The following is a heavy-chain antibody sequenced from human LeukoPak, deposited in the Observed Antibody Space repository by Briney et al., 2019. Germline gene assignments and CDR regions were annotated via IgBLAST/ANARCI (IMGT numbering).Heavy chain of an antibody. D-gene: IGHD3-22*01. CDR3: ARDQPYYDSTAFDY. J-gene: IGHJ4*02. CDR1: GFTFSDYG. Sequence: PGGSLRLSCAASGFTFSDYGMHWVRQAPGKGLEWVAFIRYDGSDKSYADSVKGRFTISRDNSKNTLYLQMNSLRAEDTAVYYCARDQPYYDSTAFDYWGQGTLVTVSS. V-gene: IGHV3-30*02. CDR2: IRYDGSDK.